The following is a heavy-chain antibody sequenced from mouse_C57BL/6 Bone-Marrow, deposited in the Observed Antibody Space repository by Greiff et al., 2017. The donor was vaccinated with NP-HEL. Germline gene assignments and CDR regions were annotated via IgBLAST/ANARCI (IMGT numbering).Heavy chain of an antibody. V-gene: IGHV1-80*01. CDR2: IYPGDGDT. CDR3: ARYYGSSYYFDY. CDR1: GYAFSSYW. J-gene: IGHJ2*01. Sequence: VQRVESGAELVKPGASVKISCKASGYAFSSYWMNWVKQRPGKGLEWIGQIYPGDGDTNYNGKFKGKATLTADKSSSTAYMQLSSLTSEDSAVYFCARYYGSSYYFDYWGQVTTLTVSS. D-gene: IGHD1-1*01.